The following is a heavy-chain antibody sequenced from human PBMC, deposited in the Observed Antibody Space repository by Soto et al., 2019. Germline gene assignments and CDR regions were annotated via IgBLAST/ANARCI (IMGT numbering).Heavy chain of an antibody. CDR1: GFTFSSYA. V-gene: IGHV3-23*05. Sequence: PGGSLRLSCAASGFTFSSYAMSWVRQAPGKGLEWVSSVDNSGRNIFYADSVKGRFSISRDNSRNTLYLQVNSLRGEDTAIYYCAKIATTTSNFDYWGKGTLVPVSS. J-gene: IGHJ4*02. CDR2: VDNSGRNI. D-gene: IGHD1-1*01. CDR3: AKIATTTSNFDY.